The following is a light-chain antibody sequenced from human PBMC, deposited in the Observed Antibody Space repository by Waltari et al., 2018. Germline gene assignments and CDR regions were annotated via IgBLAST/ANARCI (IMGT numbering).Light chain of an antibody. Sequence: QSALAQPASVSGSPGHSITLSCTGTDRDLGAYNYVSWYQQHPGIAPKLLLYDVSDRPSGVSDRFSGSKSGKTASLTISGLQPEDAADYYCSSYTRRNTVIFGGGTKLTVV. J-gene: IGLJ2*01. CDR3: SSYTRRNTVI. CDR2: DVS. V-gene: IGLV2-14*03. CDR1: DRDLGAYNY.